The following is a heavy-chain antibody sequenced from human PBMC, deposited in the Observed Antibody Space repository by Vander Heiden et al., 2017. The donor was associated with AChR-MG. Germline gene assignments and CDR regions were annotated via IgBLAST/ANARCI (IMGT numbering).Heavy chain of an antibody. CDR3: ARGKRDIVVVPAPGEREGIAAAAGNWFDP. Sequence: QVQLQQWGAGLLKPSETLSLTCAVYGGSFSGYYWSWIRQPPGKGLEWIGEINHSGSTNYNPSLKSRVTISVDTSKNQFSLKLSSVTAADTAVYYCARGKRDIVVVPAPGEREGIAAAAGNWFDPWGQGTLVTVSS. CDR1: GGSFSGYY. CDR2: INHSGST. J-gene: IGHJ5*02. D-gene: IGHD2-2*01. V-gene: IGHV4-34*01.